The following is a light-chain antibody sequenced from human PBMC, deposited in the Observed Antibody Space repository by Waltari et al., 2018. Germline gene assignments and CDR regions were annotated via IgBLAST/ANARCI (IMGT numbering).Light chain of an antibody. V-gene: IGLV1-44*01. Sequence: QSVLTQPPSASGTPGQRVTISCSGRASNIGDNVVNWYQQFPGKDPKLVIYRNVQRPSGVPDRFSGSKSGTSASLAISVLQSEDEADYDCATWDDSPNGHWVFGGGTKVTVL. CDR2: RNV. CDR1: ASNIGDNV. J-gene: IGLJ3*02. CDR3: ATWDDSPNGHWV.